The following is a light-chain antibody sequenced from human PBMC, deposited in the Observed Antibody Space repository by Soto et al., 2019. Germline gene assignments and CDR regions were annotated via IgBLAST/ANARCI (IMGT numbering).Light chain of an antibody. J-gene: IGLJ1*01. V-gene: IGLV2-8*01. CDR3: SSYEGSSTLYV. CDR1: ARDVGVYNY. CDR2: EVT. Sequence: QSLLPQPPSASGTLGHSFTISCTGTARDVGVYNYVSWYQQHPGKAPKLMIYEVTKRPSGVPDRFSGSKSGNKASLTVSGLQAEDEADYYCSSYEGSSTLYVFGTGTKVTVL.